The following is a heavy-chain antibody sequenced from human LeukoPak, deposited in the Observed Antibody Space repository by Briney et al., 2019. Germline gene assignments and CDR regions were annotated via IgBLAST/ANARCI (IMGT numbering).Heavy chain of an antibody. Sequence: AGGSLRLSCAAPGFTFDDYAMHWVRQAPGKGLERVSLIRGDGGSTYYADSVKGRFTISRDNSKNSLYLQMNSLRTEDTALYYCAKDCPVVVTAIDYGMDVWGQGTTVTVSS. D-gene: IGHD2-21*02. CDR3: AKDCPVVVTAIDYGMDV. CDR2: IRGDGGST. CDR1: GFTFDDYA. V-gene: IGHV3-43*02. J-gene: IGHJ6*02.